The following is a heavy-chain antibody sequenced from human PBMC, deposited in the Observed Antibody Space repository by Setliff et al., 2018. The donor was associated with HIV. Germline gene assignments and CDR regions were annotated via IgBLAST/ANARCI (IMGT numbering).Heavy chain of an antibody. CDR2: IKEDGSDK. V-gene: IGHV3-7*01. D-gene: IGHD3-3*01. CDR1: GFTFSSYS. Sequence: PGGSLRLSCAASGFTFSSYSMNWVRQAPGKGLEWVANIKEDGSDKAYVDSVKGRFTISRDNANNSIYLQRNNLRVEETAVYYCAREGRITIFGVVIIGDAFDIWGQGTMVTVSS. J-gene: IGHJ3*02. CDR3: AREGRITIFGVVIIGDAFDI.